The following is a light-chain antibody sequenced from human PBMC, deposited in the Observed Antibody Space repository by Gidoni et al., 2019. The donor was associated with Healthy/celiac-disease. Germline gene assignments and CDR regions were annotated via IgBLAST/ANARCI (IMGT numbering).Light chain of an antibody. CDR1: SDINVGSYN. J-gene: IGLJ2*01. CDR3: MIWPSNALGFVGV. V-gene: IGLV5-37*01. Sequence: QPVLTQPPSSSASPGESARLTCTLPSDINVGSYNIYWYPKKPGSPPRYLLYYYSDSDEGQASGVPSRFSGSKDASANTGILLISGLQSEDEADYYCMIWPSNALGFVGVFGGGTKLTVL. CDR2: YYSDSDE.